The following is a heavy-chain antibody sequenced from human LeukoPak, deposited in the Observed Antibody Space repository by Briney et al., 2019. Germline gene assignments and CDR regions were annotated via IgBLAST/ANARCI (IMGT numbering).Heavy chain of an antibody. CDR1: GFTFSSYA. V-gene: IGHV3-23*01. J-gene: IGHJ4*02. CDR3: AKDGDVHGDYRGGFDY. D-gene: IGHD4-17*01. CDR2: ISGSGGST. Sequence: GGSLRLSCAASGFTFSSYAMSWVRQAPGKGLEWVSAISGSGGSTYYADSVKGRFTISRDNSKNTLYLQMNSLRAEDTAVYYCAKDGDVHGDYRGGFDYWGQGTLVNVSS.